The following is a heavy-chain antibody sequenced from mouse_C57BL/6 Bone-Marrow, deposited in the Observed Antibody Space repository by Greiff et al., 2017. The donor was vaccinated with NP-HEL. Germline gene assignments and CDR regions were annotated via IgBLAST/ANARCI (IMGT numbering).Heavy chain of an antibody. D-gene: IGHD3-1*01. Sequence: QVQLQQPGAELVMPGASVKLSCKASGYTFTSSWMHWVKQRPGQGLEWIGEIDPSDSYTNYNQKFKGKSTLTVDKSSSTAYMQLSSLTSEDSAVYYCARHRDYYAMDYWGQGTSVTVSS. J-gene: IGHJ4*01. CDR1: GYTFTSSW. V-gene: IGHV1-69*01. CDR3: ARHRDYYAMDY. CDR2: IDPSDSYT.